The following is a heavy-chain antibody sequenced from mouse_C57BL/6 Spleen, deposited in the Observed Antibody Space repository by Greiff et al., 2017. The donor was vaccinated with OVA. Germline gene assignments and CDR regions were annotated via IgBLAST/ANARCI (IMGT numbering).Heavy chain of an antibody. V-gene: IGHV5-16*01. CDR2: INYDGSST. CDR1: GFTFSDYY. J-gene: IGHJ4*01. CDR3: ARYDGYYGDYAMDY. Sequence: DVQLVESEGGLVQPGSSMKLSCTASGFTFSDYYMAWVRPVPEKGLEWVANINYDGSSTYYLDSLKSRFIISRDNAKNILYLQMSSLKSEDTATYYCARYDGYYGDYAMDYWGQGTSVTVSS. D-gene: IGHD2-3*01.